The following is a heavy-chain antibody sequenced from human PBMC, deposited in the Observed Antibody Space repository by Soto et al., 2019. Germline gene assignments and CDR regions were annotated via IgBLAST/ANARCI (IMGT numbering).Heavy chain of an antibody. V-gene: IGHV3-30-3*01. Sequence: GGSLRLSCAASGFTFSSYAMHWVRQAPGKGLEWVAVISYDGSNKYYADSVKGRFTISRDNSKNTLYLQMNSLRAEDTAVYYCAREFPTGTVDYWGQGTLVTVSS. CDR3: AREFPTGTVDY. J-gene: IGHJ4*02. CDR1: GFTFSSYA. CDR2: ISYDGSNK. D-gene: IGHD1-1*01.